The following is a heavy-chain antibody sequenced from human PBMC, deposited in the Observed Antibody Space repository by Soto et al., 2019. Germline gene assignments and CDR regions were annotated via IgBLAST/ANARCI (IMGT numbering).Heavy chain of an antibody. J-gene: IGHJ4*02. D-gene: IGHD4-17*01. CDR3: ARACTVTTYYDY. CDR1: GCTFSSYT. V-gene: IGHV1-69*02. Sequence: QVQLVQSGAELKKPGSSVRLSCKASGCTFSSYTISWVRQAPGQGLEWMGRIITIPGIANYAQNFQGRVTITADKSTSTDYMGLSSLRSEDTAVYCCARACTVTTYYDYWGQGTLVTVSS. CDR2: IITIPGIA.